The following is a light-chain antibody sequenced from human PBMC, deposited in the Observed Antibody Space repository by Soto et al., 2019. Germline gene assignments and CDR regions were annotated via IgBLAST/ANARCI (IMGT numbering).Light chain of an antibody. V-gene: IGKV3-15*01. CDR3: QQYDNWPLT. J-gene: IGKJ4*01. Sequence: EIVMTQSPATLSVSPGERATLSCRASQSVRDNLAWYQQKPGQAPRLLIYGASTRATAIPAKFSGSGSGTEFTLTISSLQSEGLAVYYCQQYDNWPLTFGGGTKVEIE. CDR2: GAS. CDR1: QSVRDN.